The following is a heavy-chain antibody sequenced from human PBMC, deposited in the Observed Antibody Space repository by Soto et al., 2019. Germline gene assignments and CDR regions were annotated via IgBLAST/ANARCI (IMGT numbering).Heavy chain of an antibody. J-gene: IGHJ1*01. CDR3: TINKMALHP. CDR1: GDTLNNFT. CDR2: FIPILGKT. V-gene: IGHV1-69*02. Sequence: QVQLVQSGAEVKEPGSSVKVSCKASGDTLNNFTVTWVRQAPGQGLEWMGTFIPILGKTNHAQKFQGRVTLSADTSTNTADIELRSLTSDGMAVDYCTINKMALHPWGQGTLVIVSS.